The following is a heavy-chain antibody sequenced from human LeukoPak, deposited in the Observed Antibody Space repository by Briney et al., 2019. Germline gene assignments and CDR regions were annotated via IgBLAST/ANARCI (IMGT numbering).Heavy chain of an antibody. Sequence: ASVNVSGKASGYTLTSYGISWVRQAPGPGLKWMGWISTYNGNTNYAQNRQGRVTMTTETSTSTAYMELRSLRSDDTAVDDCASVSPYSSGWYLDYWGQGTLVTVSS. D-gene: IGHD6-19*01. CDR3: ASVSPYSSGWYLDY. V-gene: IGHV1-18*01. CDR2: ISTYNGNT. CDR1: GYTLTSYG. J-gene: IGHJ4*02.